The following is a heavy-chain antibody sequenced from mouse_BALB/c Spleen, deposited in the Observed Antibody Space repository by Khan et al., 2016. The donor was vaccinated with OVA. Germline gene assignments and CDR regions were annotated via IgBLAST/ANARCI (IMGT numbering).Heavy chain of an antibody. V-gene: IGHV3-1*02. CDR3: VRDGNYIDY. D-gene: IGHD2-1*01. CDR1: GYSITSGYS. CDR2: IYHSGSI. Sequence: EVQLQESGPDLVKPSQSLSLTCTVTGYSITSGYSWHWIRQFPGNKLEWMGYIYHSGSIKYNPSLKSRFSITRDTSKNQFFLQLNSVTTEDTATYYCVRDGNYIDYWGQGTSVTVSS. J-gene: IGHJ4*01.